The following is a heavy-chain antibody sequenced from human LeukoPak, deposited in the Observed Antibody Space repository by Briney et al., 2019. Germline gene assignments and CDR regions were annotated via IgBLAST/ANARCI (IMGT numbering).Heavy chain of an antibody. V-gene: IGHV3-66*02. Sequence: GGSLRLSCAAPGFTVSSNYMSWVRQAPGKGLEWVSVIYSGGSTYYADSVKGRFTISRDNSKNTLYLQMNSLRAEDTAVYYCARPNSSSWDYYYYGMDVWGQGTTVTVSS. CDR1: GFTVSSNY. D-gene: IGHD6-13*01. CDR2: IYSGGST. CDR3: ARPNSSSWDYYYYGMDV. J-gene: IGHJ6*02.